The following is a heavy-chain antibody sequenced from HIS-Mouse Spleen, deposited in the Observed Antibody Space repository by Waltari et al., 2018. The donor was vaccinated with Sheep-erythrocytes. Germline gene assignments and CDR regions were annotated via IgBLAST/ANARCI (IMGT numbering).Heavy chain of an antibody. V-gene: IGHV3-30*18. CDR1: GFTFSSYG. D-gene: IGHD6-19*01. Sequence: QVQLVESGGGVVQPGRSLRLSCAASGFTFSSYGMHWVRQAPGKGLGWVAVISYDGSNKYYADSVKGRFTISRDNSKNTLYLQMNSLRAEDTAVYYCAKEWQWLAHFDLWGRGTLVTVSS. J-gene: IGHJ2*01. CDR2: ISYDGSNK. CDR3: AKEWQWLAHFDL.